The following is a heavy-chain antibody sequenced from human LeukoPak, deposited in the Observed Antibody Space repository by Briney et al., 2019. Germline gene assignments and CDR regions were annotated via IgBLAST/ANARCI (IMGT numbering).Heavy chain of an antibody. Sequence: GGSLRLSCGASGFTFSRYWMNWVRQSPGKGLEGVANINGDGRDKYYVGSVRGRFTISRDNADNALYLQMNSLRGDDTALYYCARGVDSAIDWWGQGTLVTVSS. CDR1: GFTFSRYW. CDR3: ARGVDSAIDW. D-gene: IGHD3-9*01. J-gene: IGHJ4*02. CDR2: INGDGRDK. V-gene: IGHV3-7*01.